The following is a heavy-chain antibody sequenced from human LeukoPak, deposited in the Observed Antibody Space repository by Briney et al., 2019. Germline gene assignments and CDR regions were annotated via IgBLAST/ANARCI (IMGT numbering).Heavy chain of an antibody. CDR3: ARAIFGDSYHGIDV. CDR2: IFVSGST. D-gene: IGHD3-10*01. J-gene: IGHJ6*02. CDR1: GGSIGNYH. Sequence: MASETLSLTCTVSGGSIGNYHWTWIPQPAGKALEWIGRIFVSGSTNYNPSLKGRVTMSVDTSKKQFSLRLTSMSAADTAVYFCARAIFGDSYHGIDVWGQGTTVTVSS. V-gene: IGHV4-4*07.